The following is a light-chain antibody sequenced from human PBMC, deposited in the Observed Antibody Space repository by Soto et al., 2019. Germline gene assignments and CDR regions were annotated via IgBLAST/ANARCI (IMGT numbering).Light chain of an antibody. CDR1: QSVSSSY. J-gene: IGKJ3*01. CDR2: GAS. V-gene: IGKV3-20*01. CDR3: QQYGNAPFT. Sequence: EIVLTQSPGTLSFSPGERATLTCRASQSVSSSYLAWFQQKPGQAPRLLIYGASSRATGIPDRFSGSGSGTDFTLTISRLEPEEFAVYYCQQYGNAPFTFGHGTKVDIK.